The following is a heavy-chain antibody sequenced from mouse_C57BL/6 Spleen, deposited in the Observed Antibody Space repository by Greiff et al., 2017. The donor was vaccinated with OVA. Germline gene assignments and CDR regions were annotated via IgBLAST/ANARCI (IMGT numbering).Heavy chain of an antibody. Sequence: EVKLQESGAELVRPGASVKLSCTASGFNIKDDYMHWVKQRPEQGLEWIGWIDPENGDTEYASKFQGKATITADTSSNTAYLQLSSLTSEDTAVYYCTTDYGPSWFAYWGQGTLVTVSA. CDR1: GFNIKDDY. V-gene: IGHV14-4*01. CDR3: TTDYGPSWFAY. D-gene: IGHD1-1*01. CDR2: IDPENGDT. J-gene: IGHJ3*01.